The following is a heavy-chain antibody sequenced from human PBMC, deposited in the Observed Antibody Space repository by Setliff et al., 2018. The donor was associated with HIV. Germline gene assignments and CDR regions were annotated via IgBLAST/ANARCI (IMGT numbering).Heavy chain of an antibody. CDR1: GYTFTSYD. CDR2: MNPDSGKT. CDR3: ARDFGYHHGSGSYRY. V-gene: IGHV1-8*02. J-gene: IGHJ4*02. D-gene: IGHD3-10*01. Sequence: ASVKVSCKASGYTFTSYDINWVRQATGQGLEWMGWMNPDSGKTGYAQKFQGRVTMTRNTSISTAYMELSSLRSEDTAVYYCARDFGYHHGSGSYRYWSQGTLVTVSS.